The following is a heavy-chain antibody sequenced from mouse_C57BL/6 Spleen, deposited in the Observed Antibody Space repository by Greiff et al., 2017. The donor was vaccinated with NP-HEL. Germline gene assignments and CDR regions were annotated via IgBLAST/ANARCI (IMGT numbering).Heavy chain of an antibody. CDR1: GFTFSSYG. D-gene: IGHD2-4*01. CDR2: ISSGGSYT. J-gene: IGHJ4*01. V-gene: IGHV5-6*01. Sequence: EVQLVESGGDLVKPGGSLKLSCAASGFTFSSYGMSWVRQTPDKRLEWVATISSGGSYTYYPDSVKGRFTISRDNAKNTLYLQMSSLKSEDTAMYYCARGGGFYDYDGYAMDYWGQGTSVTVSS. CDR3: ARGGGFYDYDGYAMDY.